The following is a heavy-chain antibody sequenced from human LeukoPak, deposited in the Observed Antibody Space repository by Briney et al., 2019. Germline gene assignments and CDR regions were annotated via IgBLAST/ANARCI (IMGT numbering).Heavy chain of an antibody. V-gene: IGHV1-2*02. CDR3: ARGRWELLPRLDY. D-gene: IGHD1-26*01. J-gene: IGHJ4*02. Sequence: ASVKVSCKASGYTFRDYFLHWVRQAPGQGLEWMGWINPNSGGTNYAQKFQGRVTMTRDTSISTAYMELSRLRSDDTAVYYCARGRWELLPRLDYWGQGTLVTVSS. CDR2: INPNSGGT. CDR1: GYTFRDYF.